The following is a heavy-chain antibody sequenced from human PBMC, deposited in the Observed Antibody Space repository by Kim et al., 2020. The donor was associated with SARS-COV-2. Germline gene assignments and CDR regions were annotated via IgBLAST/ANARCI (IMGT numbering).Heavy chain of an antibody. V-gene: IGHV6-1*01. CDR3: ARGESWDMVRGVIIPFYYYYGMDV. Sequence: SHTLSLTCAISGDSVSSNSAAWNWIRQSPSRGLEWLGRTYYRSKWYNDYAVSVKSRITINPDTSKNQFSLQLNSVTPEDTAVYYCARGESWDMVRGVIIPFYYYYGMDVWGQGTTVTVSS. J-gene: IGHJ6*02. D-gene: IGHD3-10*01. CDR2: TYYRSKWYN. CDR1: GDSVSSNSAA.